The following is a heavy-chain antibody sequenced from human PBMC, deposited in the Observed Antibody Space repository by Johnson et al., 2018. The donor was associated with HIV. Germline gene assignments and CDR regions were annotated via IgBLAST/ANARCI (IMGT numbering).Heavy chain of an antibody. CDR3: AKDQYCGGDCYPDASDI. V-gene: IGHV3-74*01. Sequence: EVQLVESGGGLVQPGGSLRLSCAASGFTFSSYWMHWVRQAPGKGLVWVSRINSDGSSTSYADSVKGRFTISRDNAKNTLYLQMNSLRAEDTAVYYCAKDQYCGGDCYPDASDIWGQGTMVTVSS. D-gene: IGHD2-21*02. CDR2: INSDGSST. J-gene: IGHJ3*02. CDR1: GFTFSSYW.